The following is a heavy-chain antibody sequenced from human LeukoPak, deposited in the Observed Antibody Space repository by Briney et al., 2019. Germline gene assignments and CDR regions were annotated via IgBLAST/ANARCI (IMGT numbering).Heavy chain of an antibody. J-gene: IGHJ6*03. CDR2: ISSSGGST. CDR3: AKGGEWLVSSAFYYYYMTS. CDR1: GFTFSNYG. D-gene: IGHD6-19*01. V-gene: IGHV3-23*01. Sequence: PGGSLRLSCAASGFTFSNYGMSWVRQAPGKGLQWVSAISSSGGSTYYVDSVKGRFTISRDNSKNTLYLQMNSLRAEDTAVYYCAKGGEWLVSSAFYYYYMTSGAKGPRSPSP.